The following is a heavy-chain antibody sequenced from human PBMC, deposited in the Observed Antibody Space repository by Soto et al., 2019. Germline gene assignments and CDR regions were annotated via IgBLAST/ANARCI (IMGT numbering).Heavy chain of an antibody. CDR3: ARDYPQYCTNGCTFDP. V-gene: IGHV1-3*01. D-gene: IGHD2-8*01. J-gene: IGHJ5*02. CDR2: INAGNGNT. Sequence: ASVKVSCKASGYTFTSYAMHWVRQAPGQRLEWMGWINAGNGNTKYSQKFQGRVTITRDTSASTAYMELSSLRSEDTAVYYCARDYPQYCTNGCTFDPWGQGTLVTVSS. CDR1: GYTFTSYA.